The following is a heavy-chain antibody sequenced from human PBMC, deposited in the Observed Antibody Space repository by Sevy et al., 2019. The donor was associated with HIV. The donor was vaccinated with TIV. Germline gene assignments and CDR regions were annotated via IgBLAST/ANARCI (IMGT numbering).Heavy chain of an antibody. J-gene: IGHJ1*01. CDR3: AFERRFSHVAEYFQS. D-gene: IGHD1-1*01. V-gene: IGHV3-30-3*01. Sequence: GGSLRLSCAASGFTFNSYSMHWIRQAPGKGLEWVATISFDGNNRYYADSVKGRFTISRDNSKNSLYLQMNSLRAEDTALYYCAFERRFSHVAEYFQSWGRGTLVTVSS. CDR1: GFTFNSYS. CDR2: ISFDGNNR.